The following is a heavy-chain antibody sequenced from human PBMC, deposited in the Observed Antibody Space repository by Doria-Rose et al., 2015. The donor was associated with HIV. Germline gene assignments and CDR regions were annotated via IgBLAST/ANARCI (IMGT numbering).Heavy chain of an antibody. CDR2: IFSDDER. CDR3: ARIKSSRWYHKYYFDF. CDR1: GVSLSSPGMG. D-gene: IGHD6-13*01. J-gene: IGHJ4*02. Sequence: QITLKESGPVLVKPTETLTPTCTVSGVSLSSPGMGVSWIRQPPGKALEWLANIFSDDERSYNTSLKSRLTISRGTSKSQVVLTMTDMDPVDTAAYYCARIKSSRWYHKYYFDFWGREPWSSSPQ. V-gene: IGHV2-26*01.